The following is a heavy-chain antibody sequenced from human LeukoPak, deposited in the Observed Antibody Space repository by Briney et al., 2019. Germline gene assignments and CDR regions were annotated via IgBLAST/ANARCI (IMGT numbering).Heavy chain of an antibody. CDR1: GGSISSYY. CDR2: IKQDGSEK. CDR3: ARGGGYCSTTSCQRLDY. V-gene: IGHV3-7*01. Sequence: ETLSLTCTVSGGSISSYYWSWIRQPPGKGLEWVANIKQDGSEKYYVESVKGRFTISRDNAKNSLYLQMNSLRAEDTAVYYCARGGGYCSTTSCQRLDYWGQGTLVTVSS. J-gene: IGHJ4*02. D-gene: IGHD2-2*01.